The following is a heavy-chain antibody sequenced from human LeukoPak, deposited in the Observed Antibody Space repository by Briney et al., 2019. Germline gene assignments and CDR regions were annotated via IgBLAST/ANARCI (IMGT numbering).Heavy chain of an antibody. J-gene: IGHJ4*02. D-gene: IGHD1-26*01. CDR3: AKKNSGSYYEGPDY. Sequence: GGSLRLSCAASGFTFTSYAMNWVRQAPGKGLEWVSTISGSGSSTYYVDSVKGRFTISRDNSKNTLFLQMNSLRAEDTAVYYCAKKNSGSYYEGPDYWGQGTLVTVSS. CDR2: ISGSGSST. V-gene: IGHV3-23*01. CDR1: GFTFTSYA.